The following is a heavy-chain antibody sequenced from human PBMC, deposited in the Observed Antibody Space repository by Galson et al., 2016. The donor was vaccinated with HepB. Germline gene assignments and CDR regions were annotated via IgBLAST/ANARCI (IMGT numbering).Heavy chain of an antibody. D-gene: IGHD3-16*01. Sequence: TLSLTCTVSGASINNYYWSWIRQPPGKGLELIGYIFYSGSPYYNPSLKSRVSISADMSNKQFSLKLSSVSAADTAVYFCARGGRFYFYGMDVWGQGTTVTVSS. CDR2: IFYSGSP. J-gene: IGHJ6*02. CDR1: GASINNYY. CDR3: ARGGRFYFYGMDV. V-gene: IGHV4-30-4*01.